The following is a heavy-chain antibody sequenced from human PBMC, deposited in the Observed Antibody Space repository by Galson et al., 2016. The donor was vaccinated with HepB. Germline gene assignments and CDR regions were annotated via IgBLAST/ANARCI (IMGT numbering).Heavy chain of an antibody. J-gene: IGHJ6*04. V-gene: IGHV1-46*03. Sequence: SVKVSCKASGYTFISYNMHWVRQAPGQGLEWMGIINPSGGTTTYAQKFQGRVTMTRDTSTSTVYMELSSLRSEDTAVYYCARIGRDITTVQGVTTYYYYAMDVWGKGTTVTVSS. D-gene: IGHD3-10*01. CDR1: GYTFISYN. CDR3: ARIGRDITTVQGVTTYYYYAMDV. CDR2: INPSGGTT.